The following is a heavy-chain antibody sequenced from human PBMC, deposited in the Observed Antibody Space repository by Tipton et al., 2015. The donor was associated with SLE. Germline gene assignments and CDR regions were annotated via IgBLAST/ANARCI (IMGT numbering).Heavy chain of an antibody. CDR2: IYHSGTT. CDR3: ARSRIGLGYNYDMDV. CDR1: GDSINNGFY. J-gene: IGHJ6*03. D-gene: IGHD1-1*01. Sequence: TLSLTCTVSGDSINNGFYWGWIRQPPGKGLEWIGIIYHSGTTYYNPSLKSRVTISVDTSKNQFSLRLNSLTAADTAVYYCARSRIGLGYNYDMDVWGKGTTVTVSS. V-gene: IGHV4-38-2*02.